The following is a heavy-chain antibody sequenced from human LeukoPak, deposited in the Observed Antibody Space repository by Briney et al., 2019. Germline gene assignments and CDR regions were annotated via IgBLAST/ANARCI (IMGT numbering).Heavy chain of an antibody. J-gene: IGHJ4*02. Sequence: PGGSLGLSCAASGFTFDDYAMHWVRQAPGKGLEWVSGITWNSGSIGYADSVKGRFTISRDNAKNSLYLQINSLRPEDTALYYCVKGSAYSSSWYVDWGQGTLVTVSS. CDR2: ITWNSGSI. D-gene: IGHD6-13*01. CDR1: GFTFDDYA. V-gene: IGHV3-9*01. CDR3: VKGSAYSSSWYVD.